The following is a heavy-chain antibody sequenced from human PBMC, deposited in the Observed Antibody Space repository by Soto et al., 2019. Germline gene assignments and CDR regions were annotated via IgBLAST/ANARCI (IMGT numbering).Heavy chain of an antibody. CDR2: IYSGGST. V-gene: IGHV3-53*01. Sequence: PGGSLRLSCAASGFTVSSNYMSWVRQAPGKGLEWVSVIYSGGSTYYADSVKGRFTISRDNSKNTLYLQMNSLRAEDTAVYYCATNDPYGDFQKVDGYYYYYGMDVWGQGTTVTVSS. CDR3: ATNDPYGDFQKVDGYYYYYGMDV. D-gene: IGHD4-17*01. CDR1: GFTVSSNY. J-gene: IGHJ6*02.